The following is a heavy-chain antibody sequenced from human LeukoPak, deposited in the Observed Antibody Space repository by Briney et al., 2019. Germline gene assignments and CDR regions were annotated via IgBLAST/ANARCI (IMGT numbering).Heavy chain of an antibody. D-gene: IGHD2-2*01. CDR3: ARGVYAWDY. Sequence: SQTLSLTCTCCGGSILSGGHYWSSIRQHPGKGLEWIGYIYYTGSTYYNPSLKSRVTLSVDTSKNQFSLKLSSVTAADTALYYCARGVYAWDYWGQGTLVTVSS. V-gene: IGHV4-31*03. J-gene: IGHJ4*02. CDR2: IYYTGST. CDR1: GGSILSGGHY.